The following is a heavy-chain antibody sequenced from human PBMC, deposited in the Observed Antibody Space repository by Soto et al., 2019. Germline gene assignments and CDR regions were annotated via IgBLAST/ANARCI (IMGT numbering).Heavy chain of an antibody. V-gene: IGHV4-59*12. CDR1: GGSISSYY. Sequence: QVQLQESGPGLVKPSETLSLTCTVSGGSISSYYWSWIRQPPGKGLEWIGYIYYSGSTNYNPSLKCRVTISVDTSRNQFFLKLSSVTAADTAVYYCARGYYYESSGSYSDAFDIWGQGTMVTVSS. J-gene: IGHJ3*02. CDR3: ARGYYYESSGSYSDAFDI. D-gene: IGHD3-22*01. CDR2: IYYSGST.